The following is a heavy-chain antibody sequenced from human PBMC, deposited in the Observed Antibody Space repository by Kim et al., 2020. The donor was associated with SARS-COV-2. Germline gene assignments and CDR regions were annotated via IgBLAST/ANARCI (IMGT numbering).Heavy chain of an antibody. D-gene: IGHD3-9*01. CDR1: GYTFTSYA. CDR2: INAGNGNT. V-gene: IGHV1-3*01. CDR3: ARDSYYDIFRYYYYYMDV. Sequence: ASVKVSCKASGYTFTSYAMHWVRQAPGQRLEWMGWINAGNGNTKYSQKFQGRVTITRDTSASTAYMELSSLRSEDTAVYYCARDSYYDIFRYYYYYMDVWGEATTVAVSS. J-gene: IGHJ6*03.